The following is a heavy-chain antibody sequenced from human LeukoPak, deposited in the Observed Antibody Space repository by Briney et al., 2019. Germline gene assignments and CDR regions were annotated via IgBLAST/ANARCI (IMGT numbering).Heavy chain of an antibody. V-gene: IGHV1-69*06. Sequence: GASVKVSCKASGGTFSIYAISWVRQAPGQGLEWMGGIIPIFGTANYAQKFQGRVTITADKSTSTAYMELSSLRSEDTAVYYCARHYYGSGSQTNNWFDPWGQGTLVTVSS. CDR2: IIPIFGTA. J-gene: IGHJ5*02. CDR1: GGTFSIYA. D-gene: IGHD3-10*01. CDR3: ARHYYGSGSQTNNWFDP.